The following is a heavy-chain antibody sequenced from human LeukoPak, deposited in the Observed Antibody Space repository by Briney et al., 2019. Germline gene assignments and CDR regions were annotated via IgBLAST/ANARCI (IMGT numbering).Heavy chain of an antibody. J-gene: IGHJ4*02. V-gene: IGHV1-69*05. D-gene: IGHD5-18*01. CDR1: GGTSSSYA. Sequence: GASVKVSCKASGGTSSSYAISWVRQAPGQGLEWMGRIIPIFGTANYAQKFQGRVTITTDESTSTAYMELSSLRSEDTAVYYCAGGVVDTAMVSWGQGTLVTVSS. CDR2: IIPIFGTA. CDR3: AGGVVDTAMVS.